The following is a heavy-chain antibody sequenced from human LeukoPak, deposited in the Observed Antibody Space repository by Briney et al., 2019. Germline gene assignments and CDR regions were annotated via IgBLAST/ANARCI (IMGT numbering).Heavy chain of an antibody. Sequence: PGGSLRLSCAASGITFATYAMSWVRQAPGKGLEWVGGISISSVDSYYADSVKGRFSISRDDSRNTLYLQMNRLRDEDTAIYYCAKDRELLFAHCWFDLWGQGTLVTVSS. V-gene: IGHV3-23*01. CDR1: GITFATYA. CDR3: AKDRELLFAHCWFDL. D-gene: IGHD3-10*01. CDR2: ISISSVDS. J-gene: IGHJ5*02.